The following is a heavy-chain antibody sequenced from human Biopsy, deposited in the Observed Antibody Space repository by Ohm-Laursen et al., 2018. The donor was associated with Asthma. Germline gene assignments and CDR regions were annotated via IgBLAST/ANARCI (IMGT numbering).Heavy chain of an antibody. CDR1: GGTFSNFA. Sequence: SVKVSCKAPGGTFSNFAISWVRQAPGQGLEWLGGIMTDFGKTNYAQKFQGRVTITADESTSTAYMEVTSLRSEDTAIYYCARCQVGYSSGWSLLLKKIYYSGMDVWGQGTAVPVSS. J-gene: IGHJ6*02. CDR2: IMTDFGKT. V-gene: IGHV1-69*13. D-gene: IGHD6-19*01. CDR3: ARCQVGYSSGWSLLLKKIYYSGMDV.